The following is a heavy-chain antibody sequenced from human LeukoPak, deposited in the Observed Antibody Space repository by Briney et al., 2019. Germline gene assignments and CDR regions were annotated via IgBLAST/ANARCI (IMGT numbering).Heavy chain of an antibody. D-gene: IGHD3-3*01. J-gene: IGHJ6*03. V-gene: IGHV4-4*07. CDR3: ARGIEYYDFPPDMDV. Sequence: TSETLSLTCTVSGGSISSYYWSWIRQPAGKGLEWIGRIYTSGSTNYNPSLKSRVTMSVDTSKNQFSLKLSSVTAADTAVYYCARGIEYYDFPPDMDVWGKGTTVTVSS. CDR1: GGSISSYY. CDR2: IYTSGST.